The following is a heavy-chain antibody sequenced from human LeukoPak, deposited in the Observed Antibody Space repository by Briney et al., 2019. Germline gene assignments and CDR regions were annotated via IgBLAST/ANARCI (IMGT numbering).Heavy chain of an antibody. V-gene: IGHV1-46*01. D-gene: IGHD5-12*01. CDR2: INPSGGST. CDR3: ARDWGGYSGYDPLWYFDL. CDR1: GYTFTSYY. Sequence: ASVKVSCKASGYTFTSYYMHWVRQAPGQGLEWMGIINPSGGSTSYAQKFHGRVTMTRDTSTSTVYMELSSLRSEDTAVYYCARDWGGYSGYDPLWYFDLWGRGTLVTVSS. J-gene: IGHJ2*01.